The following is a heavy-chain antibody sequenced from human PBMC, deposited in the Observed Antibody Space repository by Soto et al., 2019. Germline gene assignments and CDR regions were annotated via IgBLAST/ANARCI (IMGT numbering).Heavy chain of an antibody. V-gene: IGHV4-30-4*01. Sequence: QVQLQESGPGLVKPSQTLSLTCTVSGGSISSGAYYWSWIRQPPGKGLEWIGYIYYSGSTYYNPSLKSRVTISVDASKNQFSLKLISVTAADTAVHYCARGGGEPFGAFDIWGQGTMVTVSS. CDR1: GGSISSGAYY. D-gene: IGHD3-16*01. CDR3: ARGGGEPFGAFDI. J-gene: IGHJ3*02. CDR2: IYYSGST.